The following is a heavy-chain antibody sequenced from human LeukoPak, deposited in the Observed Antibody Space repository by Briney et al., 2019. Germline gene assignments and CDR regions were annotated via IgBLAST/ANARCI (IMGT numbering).Heavy chain of an antibody. Sequence: GKSLRLSCAASGFTFSGYPIHWVRQAPGKGLEWVAVISYDGSNKYYADSVKGRFTISRDNAKNSLFLLMNSLGVEDTAVYYCVRDIGWYRFDYWGRGTLVTVSS. CDR3: VRDIGWYRFDY. CDR2: ISYDGSNK. CDR1: GFTFSGYP. V-gene: IGHV3-30-3*01. D-gene: IGHD6-19*01. J-gene: IGHJ4*02.